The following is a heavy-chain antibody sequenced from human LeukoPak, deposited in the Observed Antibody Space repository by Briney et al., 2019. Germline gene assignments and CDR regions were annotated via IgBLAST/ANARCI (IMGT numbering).Heavy chain of an antibody. J-gene: IGHJ6*02. CDR3: ARGGGLDV. D-gene: IGHD3-16*01. Sequence: PGGSLRLSCAASGFTFSTYWMHWVRQAPGKGLVWVSHINRDGSSTTHADSVKGRFTISRDNAKNTLYLQMSNLRAEDTAVYFCARGGGLDVWGQGATVTVSS. CDR1: GFTFSTYW. CDR2: INRDGSST. V-gene: IGHV3-74*01.